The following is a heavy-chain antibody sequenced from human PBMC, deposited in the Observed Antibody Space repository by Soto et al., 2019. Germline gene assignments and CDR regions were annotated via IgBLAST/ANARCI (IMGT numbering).Heavy chain of an antibody. CDR3: ARIATTTLGGPIDY. J-gene: IGHJ4*02. Sequence: VQVQESGPGLVKASDTLSLTCRVSGYFISSSHWWGWIRQPPGKGLEWIGHINYSGSFYHDPSLKSRVTMSLDTSRHQFSLRLSSVTAVDTAVYYGARIATTTLGGPIDYWGRGTLVTVSS. CDR1: GYFISSSHW. CDR2: INYSGSF. D-gene: IGHD4-4*01. V-gene: IGHV4-28*05.